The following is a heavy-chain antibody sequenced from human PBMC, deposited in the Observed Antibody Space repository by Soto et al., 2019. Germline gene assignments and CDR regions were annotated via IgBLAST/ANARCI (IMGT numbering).Heavy chain of an antibody. D-gene: IGHD3-3*01. V-gene: IGHV3-48*02. Sequence: GGSLRLSCAASGFTFSSYSMNWVRQAPGKGLEWVSYISSSSSTIYYADSVKGRFTISRDNAKNSLYLQMNSLRDEDTAVYYCARDRVIFGVVIISAFDIWGQGTMVTVSS. J-gene: IGHJ3*02. CDR1: GFTFSSYS. CDR2: ISSSSSTI. CDR3: ARDRVIFGVVIISAFDI.